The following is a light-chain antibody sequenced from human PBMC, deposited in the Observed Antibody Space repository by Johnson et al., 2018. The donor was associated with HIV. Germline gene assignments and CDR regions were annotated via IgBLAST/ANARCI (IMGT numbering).Light chain of an antibody. V-gene: IGLV1-51*01. CDR2: DNN. Sequence: QPVLTQPPSVSAAPGQKVTISCSGSSSNVGSSFVSWYRQVPGTAPKLLIYDNNKRPSGIPGRFSGSKSGPSATLGITGLQTGDEADYYCGTWDSRLTSYVFGAGTKVTVL. CDR3: GTWDSRLTSYV. CDR1: SSNVGSSF. J-gene: IGLJ1*01.